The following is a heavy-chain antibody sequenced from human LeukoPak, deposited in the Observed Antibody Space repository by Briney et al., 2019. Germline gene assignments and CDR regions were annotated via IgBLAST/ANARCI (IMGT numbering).Heavy chain of an antibody. V-gene: IGHV4-39*01. CDR1: GGSISSSSYY. CDR2: IYYSGST. CDR3: ARLVGDGYNLGAFDI. J-gene: IGHJ3*02. D-gene: IGHD5-24*01. Sequence: SETLSLTCTVSGGSISSSSYYWGWIRQPPGKGLEWIGSIYYSGSTYYNPSLKRRVTISVDTSKNQFSLKLSSVTAADTAVYYCARLVGDGYNLGAFDIWGQGTMVTVSS.